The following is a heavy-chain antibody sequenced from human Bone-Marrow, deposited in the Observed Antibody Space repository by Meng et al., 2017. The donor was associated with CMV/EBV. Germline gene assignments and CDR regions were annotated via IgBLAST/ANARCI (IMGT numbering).Heavy chain of an antibody. CDR3: ARPLEKYYYYGMAV. Sequence: ASVKVSCKASGGTFSNYAVSWVRQATGQGLEWMGWMNPNSGNTGYAQKFQGRVTITTDESTSTAYMELSSLRSEDTAVYYCARPLEKYYYYGMAVWGQGTTVTV. J-gene: IGHJ6*02. CDR1: GGTFSNYA. V-gene: IGHV1-8*03. CDR2: MNPNSGNT. D-gene: IGHD3-3*01.